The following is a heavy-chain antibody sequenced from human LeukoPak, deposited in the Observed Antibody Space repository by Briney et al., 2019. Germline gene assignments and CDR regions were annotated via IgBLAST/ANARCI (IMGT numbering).Heavy chain of an antibody. D-gene: IGHD3-22*01. Sequence: ASVKVSCKASGGTFSSYAISWVRQAPGQGPEWMGGIIPIFGTANYAQKFQGRVTITTDESTSTAYMELSSLRSEDTAVYYCARVGGGSSGYSFPFDYWGQGTLVTVSS. J-gene: IGHJ4*02. CDR2: IIPIFGTA. CDR3: ARVGGGSSGYSFPFDY. V-gene: IGHV1-69*05. CDR1: GGTFSSYA.